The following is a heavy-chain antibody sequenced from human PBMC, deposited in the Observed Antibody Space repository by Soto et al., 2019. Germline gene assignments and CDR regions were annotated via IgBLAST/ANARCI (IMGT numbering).Heavy chain of an antibody. Sequence: QLQLQESGPGLVKPSETLSLTCTVSGGSISSSSYYWGWIRQPPGKGLEWIGSIYYSGSTYYNPSLKSRVTISVDTSKNQFSLKLSSVTAADTAVYYCARHLLYGSIYSCDYWGQGTLVTVSS. CDR1: GGSISSSSYY. V-gene: IGHV4-39*01. J-gene: IGHJ4*02. CDR3: ARHLLYGSIYSCDY. CDR2: IYYSGST. D-gene: IGHD3-10*01.